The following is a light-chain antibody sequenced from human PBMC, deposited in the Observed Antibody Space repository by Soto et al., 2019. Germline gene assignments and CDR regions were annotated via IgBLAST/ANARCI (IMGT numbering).Light chain of an antibody. J-gene: IGKJ2*01. CDR2: GAS. V-gene: IGKV3D-15*01. CDR3: QQYNNWHT. CDR1: QSIGSN. Sequence: ELVITQSPSTLSGSPGERATLSCRASQSIGSNLAWYQQKPGQAPRLLIYGASTRATDIPARFSGSGSGTEFALTISSLQSEDFAVYYCQQYNNWHTFGQGTKVDIK.